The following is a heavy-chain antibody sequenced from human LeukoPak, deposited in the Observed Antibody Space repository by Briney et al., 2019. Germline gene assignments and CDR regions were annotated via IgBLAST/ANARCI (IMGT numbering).Heavy chain of an antibody. J-gene: IGHJ6*02. Sequence: PSETLSLTCAVYGGSFSGYYWSWIRQPPGKGLEWIGEINHSGSTNYNPSLKRRLTISVDTSKNQFSLKLSSVTAADTAVYYCARGRSYYDILTGYHQLYYYYGMDVWGQGTTVTVSS. V-gene: IGHV4-34*01. CDR3: ARGRSYYDILTGYHQLYYYYGMDV. CDR1: GGSFSGYY. D-gene: IGHD3-9*01. CDR2: INHSGST.